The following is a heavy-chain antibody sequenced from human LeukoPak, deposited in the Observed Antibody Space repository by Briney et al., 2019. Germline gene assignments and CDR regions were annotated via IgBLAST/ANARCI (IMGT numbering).Heavy chain of an antibody. D-gene: IGHD2-2*01. CDR1: GGTFSSYA. V-gene: IGHV1-69*13. CDR3: ARGGCCSSTSCYCHYGMDV. J-gene: IGHJ6*02. CDR2: IIPIFGTA. Sequence: ASVKVSCKASGGTFSSYAISWVRQAPGQGLEWMGGIIPIFGTANYAQKFQGRVTITADESTSTAYMELSSLRSEDTAVYYCARGGCCSSTSCYCHYGMDVWGQGTTVTVSS.